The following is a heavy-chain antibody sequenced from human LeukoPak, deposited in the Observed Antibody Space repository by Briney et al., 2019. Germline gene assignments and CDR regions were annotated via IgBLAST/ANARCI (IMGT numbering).Heavy chain of an antibody. V-gene: IGHV3-30*18. Sequence: TGGSLRLSCAASGFTFSSYGMHWVRQAPGKGLEWVAVISYDGSNKYYADSVKGRFTISRDNSKNTLYLQMNSLRAEDTAVYYCAKDPRDYWGQGTLVTVSS. J-gene: IGHJ4*02. CDR1: GFTFSSYG. CDR2: ISYDGSNK. CDR3: AKDPRDY.